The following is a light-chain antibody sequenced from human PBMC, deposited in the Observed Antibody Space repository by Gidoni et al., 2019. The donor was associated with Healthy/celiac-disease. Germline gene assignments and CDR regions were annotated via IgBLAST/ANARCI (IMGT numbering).Light chain of an antibody. Sequence: DIQMTQSPSSLSASVGDRVTITCQASQDISNYLNCYQQKPGKAPKLLIYDASNLETGVPSRFSGSGSGTDFTFTISSLQPEDIATYYCQQYDNLPCSFXQXTKLEIK. V-gene: IGKV1-33*01. J-gene: IGKJ2*04. CDR1: QDISNY. CDR3: QQYDNLPCS. CDR2: DAS.